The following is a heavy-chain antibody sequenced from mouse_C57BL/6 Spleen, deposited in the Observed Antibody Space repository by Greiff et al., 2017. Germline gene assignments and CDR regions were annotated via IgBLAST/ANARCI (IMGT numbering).Heavy chain of an antibody. V-gene: IGHV1-82*01. Sequence: QVQLQQSGPELVKPGASVKISCKASGYAFSSSWMNWVKQRPGKGLEWIGRIYPGDGDTNYNGKFKGKATLTADKSSSTAYMQLSSLTSEDSAVYFCASKTSSGGFDYWGQGTTLTVSS. J-gene: IGHJ2*01. CDR3: ASKTSSGGFDY. CDR1: GYAFSSSW. D-gene: IGHD3-2*02. CDR2: IYPGDGDT.